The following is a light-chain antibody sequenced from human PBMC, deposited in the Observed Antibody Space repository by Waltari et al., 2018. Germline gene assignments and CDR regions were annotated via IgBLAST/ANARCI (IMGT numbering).Light chain of an antibody. Sequence: EVLMTQSPATLSFSPGERATLSCRASQSIARNLAWYQQKPGQAPRLLIYGASTRATGVPDRFSGSGSGTEFTLTISSLQSEDFAVYYCQQYNNWRTFGQGTKVEIK. V-gene: IGKV3-15*01. CDR3: QQYNNWRT. J-gene: IGKJ2*01. CDR1: QSIARN. CDR2: GAS.